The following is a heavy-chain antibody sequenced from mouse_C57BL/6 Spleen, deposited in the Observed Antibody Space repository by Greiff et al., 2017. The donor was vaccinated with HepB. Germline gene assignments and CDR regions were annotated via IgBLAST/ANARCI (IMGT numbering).Heavy chain of an antibody. CDR2: IWSGGST. CDR3: VRINSNGGY. CDR1: GFSLTSYG. D-gene: IGHD2-5*01. J-gene: IGHJ2*01. V-gene: IGHV2-2*01. Sequence: VQLKESGPGLVQPSQSLSITCTVSGFSLTSYGVHWVRQSPGKGLEWLGVIWSGGSTDYNAAFISRLSISKDNSKSQVFFKMNSLQADDTAIYYCVRINSNGGYWGQGTTLTVSS.